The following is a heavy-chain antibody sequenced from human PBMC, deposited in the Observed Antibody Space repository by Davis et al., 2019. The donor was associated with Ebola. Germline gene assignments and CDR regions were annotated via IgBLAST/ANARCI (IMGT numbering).Heavy chain of an antibody. J-gene: IGHJ3*02. Sequence: GESLKISCAASGFTFSSYSMNWVRQAPGKGLEWVSYISSSSSTIYYADSVKGRFTISRDNAKNPLYLQMNSLRDEDTAVYYCARGDSSGYSAFDIWGQGTMVTVSS. CDR2: ISSSSSTI. D-gene: IGHD3-22*01. CDR3: ARGDSSGYSAFDI. V-gene: IGHV3-48*02. CDR1: GFTFSSYS.